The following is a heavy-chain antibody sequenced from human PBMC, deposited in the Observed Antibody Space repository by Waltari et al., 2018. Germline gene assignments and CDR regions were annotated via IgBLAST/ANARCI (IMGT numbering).Heavy chain of an antibody. CDR1: GFTFTLHG. V-gene: IGHV1-18*04. Sequence: PLVQSGPELKSPEASVKVSRTASGFTFTLHGISWVRQAPGHGLEWMGWISAHNGNTKYSESLQDRLTMTIDTSTSTAYMELRGLRSDDTAVYYCAREFVEVGTTNFDYWGQGTLVTVSS. J-gene: IGHJ4*02. CDR3: AREFVEVGTTNFDY. D-gene: IGHD2-15*01. CDR2: ISAHNGNT.